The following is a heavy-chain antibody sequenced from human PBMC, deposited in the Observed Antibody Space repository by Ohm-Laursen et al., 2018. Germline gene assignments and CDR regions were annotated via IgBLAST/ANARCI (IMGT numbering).Heavy chain of an antibody. Sequence: ASVKVSCKASGYTFTAYYMHWVRQVPGQGLEWLGVVNPSGGGTTYAQKFQGRVTMTRDTSTSTVHMELSSLRSEDTAVYYCASGLLLQYDYYGMDVWGQGTTGTVSS. CDR2: VNPSGGGT. J-gene: IGHJ6*02. D-gene: IGHD2-15*01. CDR1: GYTFTAYY. V-gene: IGHV1-46*01. CDR3: ASGLLLQYDYYGMDV.